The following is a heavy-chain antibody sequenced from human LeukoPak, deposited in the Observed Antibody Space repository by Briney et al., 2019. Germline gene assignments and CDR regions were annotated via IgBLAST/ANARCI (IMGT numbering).Heavy chain of an antibody. CDR1: GFTFSSYW. V-gene: IGHV3-74*01. CDR3: ARDEDYDFWSGYYGY. Sequence: PGGSLRLSCAASGFTFSSYWMHWVRQAPGKGLVRVSRINSDGSSTSYADSVKGRFTISRDNAKNTLYLQMNSLRAEDTAVYYCARDEDYDFWSGYYGYWGQGTLVTVSS. CDR2: INSDGSST. J-gene: IGHJ4*02. D-gene: IGHD3-3*01.